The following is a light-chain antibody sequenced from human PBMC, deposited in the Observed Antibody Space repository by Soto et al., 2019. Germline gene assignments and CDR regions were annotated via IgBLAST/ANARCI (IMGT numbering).Light chain of an antibody. CDR3: QQSYSAPYT. CDR1: QSIYSS. Sequence: DIQLTQSPSSLSASVGDRVTITCRASQSIYSSLNLYHQKPGKAPKLLIYAASNWQSGVPSRFSGSGSGIDFTLSIISLQPEDFATYYCQQSYSAPYTFGQGTKLEI. J-gene: IGKJ2*01. V-gene: IGKV1-39*01. CDR2: AAS.